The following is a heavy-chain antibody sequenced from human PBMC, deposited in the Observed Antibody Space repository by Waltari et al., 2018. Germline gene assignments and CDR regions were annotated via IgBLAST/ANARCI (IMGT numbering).Heavy chain of an antibody. CDR3: ARAYAYCGGDCYAPFDY. J-gene: IGHJ4*02. CDR2: SNHGGST. CDR1: GGSFSGYY. V-gene: IGHV4-34*01. D-gene: IGHD2-21*02. Sequence: QVQLQQWGAGLLKPSETLSLTCAVYGGSFSGYYWSWIRQPQGKGLDWIGESNHGGSTNYNPSLKSRVTISVDTSKNQFSLKLSSVTAADTAVYYCARAYAYCGGDCYAPFDYWGQGTLVTVSS.